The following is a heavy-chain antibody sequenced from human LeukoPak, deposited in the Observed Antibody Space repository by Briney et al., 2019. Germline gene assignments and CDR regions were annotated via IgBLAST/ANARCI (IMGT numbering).Heavy chain of an antibody. Sequence: GGSLRLSCSASGFIFSSFWMHWVRQVPGKGLVWVSHINSDGRTTDYADSVRGRFTISRDNAKNTLYLQMNSLRAEDTAVYYCAKVPEVGGAYYYYYYMDVWGKGTTVTVSS. J-gene: IGHJ6*03. CDR3: AKVPEVGGAYYYYYYMDV. D-gene: IGHD1-26*01. CDR1: GFIFSSFW. V-gene: IGHV3-74*01. CDR2: INSDGRTT.